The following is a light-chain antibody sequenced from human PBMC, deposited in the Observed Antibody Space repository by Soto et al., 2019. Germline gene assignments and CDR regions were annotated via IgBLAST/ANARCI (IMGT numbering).Light chain of an antibody. CDR1: SGPVFTSSY. V-gene: IGLV8-61*01. CDR2: NTH. J-gene: IGLJ3*02. CDR3: LLYLGGGIWV. Sequence: QAVVTQDPSFSVSPGGTVTLTCGLSSGPVFTSSYPNWYQQTPGQAPRTLIFNTHTRSSGVPDRFSGSILGDKAALTITGAQADDDSYYYCLLYLGGGIWVFGGGTKVTVL.